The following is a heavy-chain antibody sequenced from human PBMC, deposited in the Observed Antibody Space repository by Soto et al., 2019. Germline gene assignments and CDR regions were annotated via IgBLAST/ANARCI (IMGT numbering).Heavy chain of an antibody. Sequence: QVQLQESGPGLVKPSGTLSLTCAVSGGSISSTNWWSWVRQPPGKRLEWIGEIYHSGSTNYNPYHDHRVIMSVSPSNNHFPLMLSHVTAAVLAVNYCARVTTTATTPDFWGQGTLVTVSS. V-gene: IGHV4-4*02. CDR1: GGSISSTNW. CDR3: ARVTTTATTPDF. D-gene: IGHD4-17*01. J-gene: IGHJ4*02. CDR2: IYHSGST.